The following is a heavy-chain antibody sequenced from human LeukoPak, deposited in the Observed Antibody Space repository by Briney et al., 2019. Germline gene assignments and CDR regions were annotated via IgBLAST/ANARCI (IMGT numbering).Heavy chain of an antibody. CDR1: GGSISSYY. D-gene: IGHD3-3*01. Sequence: PSETLSLTCTVSGGSISSYYWSWIRQHPGKGLEWIGYIYYSGSTNYNPSLKSRVTISVDTSKNQFSLKLRSVTAADTAVYYCARTMEWFSLPYYYYGMDVWGQGTTVTVSS. V-gene: IGHV4-59*01. J-gene: IGHJ6*02. CDR3: ARTMEWFSLPYYYYGMDV. CDR2: IYYSGST.